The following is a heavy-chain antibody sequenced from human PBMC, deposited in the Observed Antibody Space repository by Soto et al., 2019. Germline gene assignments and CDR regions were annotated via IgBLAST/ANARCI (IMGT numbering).Heavy chain of an antibody. CDR3: VISPSSGWYGAPKNFDY. CDR2: IIPIFGTA. D-gene: IGHD6-19*01. Sequence: QVQLVQSGAEVKKPGSSVKVSCKASGGTFSSYAISWVRQAPGQGLEWMGGIIPIFGTANYAQKFQGRVTITADESTGTAYMELSSLRSEDTAVYYCVISPSSGWYGAPKNFDYWGQGSLVTVSS. J-gene: IGHJ4*02. V-gene: IGHV1-69*01. CDR1: GGTFSSYA.